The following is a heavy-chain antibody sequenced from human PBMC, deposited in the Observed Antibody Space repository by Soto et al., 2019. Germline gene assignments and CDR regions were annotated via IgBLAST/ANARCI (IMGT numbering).Heavy chain of an antibody. Sequence: QVQLVQSGAEVKKPGASVKVSCKESGYTFTDYYIHWVRQAPGQGLEWMGLINPSGGSASYAQKFRGRVTMTRDTSTSTVYMELSSLRSEDTAVYYCARDHPLGGGPKRDFEYWGQGTLVTVSS. CDR3: ARDHPLGGGPKRDFEY. V-gene: IGHV1-46*01. CDR2: INPSGGSA. D-gene: IGHD3-16*01. CDR1: GYTFTDYY. J-gene: IGHJ4*02.